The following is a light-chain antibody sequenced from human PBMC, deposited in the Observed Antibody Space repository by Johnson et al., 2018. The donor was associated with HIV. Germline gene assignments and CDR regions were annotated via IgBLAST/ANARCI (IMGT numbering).Light chain of an antibody. CDR3: GTWDFSLSARV. J-gene: IGLJ1*01. CDR2: DNN. CDR1: SSNIGNNY. V-gene: IGLV1-51*01. Sequence: QSVLTQSPSVSAAPGQKVTISCSGSSSNIGNNYVSWYQHLPGTAPKLLIYDNNKRPSGIPDRFSGSKSGTSATLGITGLQTGDEADYYCGTWDFSLSARVFGTGTKVTVL.